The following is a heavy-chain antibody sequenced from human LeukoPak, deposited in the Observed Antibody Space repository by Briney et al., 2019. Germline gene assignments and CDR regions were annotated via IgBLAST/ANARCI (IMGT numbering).Heavy chain of an antibody. J-gene: IGHJ4*02. CDR2: INPNSGGT. CDR1: GYIFTGYY. D-gene: IGHD2-2*01. V-gene: IGHV1-2*02. Sequence: ASVKVSCKASGYIFTGYYMHWVRQAPGQGLEWMGWINPNSGGTNYAQKFQGRATMTRDTSISTAYMELSRLRSDDTAVYYCARDQGSSTSCYRWGQGTLVTVSS. CDR3: ARDQGSSTSCYR.